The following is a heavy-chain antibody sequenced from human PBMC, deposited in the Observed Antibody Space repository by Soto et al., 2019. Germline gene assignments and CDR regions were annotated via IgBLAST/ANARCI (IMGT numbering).Heavy chain of an antibody. V-gene: IGHV3-23*01. CDR2: ISGGGGTT. CDR1: GFTFSSHV. CDR3: ARGPRDTPPPDYGMDV. J-gene: IGHJ6*02. D-gene: IGHD5-18*01. Sequence: EVQLLESGGGLVQPGGSLRLSCAASGFTFSSHVMNWVRQAPGKGLEWVAAISGGGGTTFYGDSVEGRFTMSRDNSKNTLFLQMNSLRAEDTAIYYGARGPRDTPPPDYGMDVWGQGTTVTVSS.